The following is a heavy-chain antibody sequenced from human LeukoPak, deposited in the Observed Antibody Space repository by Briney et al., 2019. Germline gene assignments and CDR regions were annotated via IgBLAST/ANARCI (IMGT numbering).Heavy chain of an antibody. J-gene: IGHJ4*02. Sequence: GGSLRLSCAASGFTFSSYAMSWFRQAPGKGLEWVSAISGSGGSTYYADSVKGRFTISRDNSKNTLYLQMNSLRAEDTAVYYCAKGLLNGEAAGIDYWGQGTLVTVSS. CDR3: AKGLLNGEAAGIDY. CDR1: GFTFSSYA. D-gene: IGHD6-13*01. V-gene: IGHV3-23*01. CDR2: ISGSGGST.